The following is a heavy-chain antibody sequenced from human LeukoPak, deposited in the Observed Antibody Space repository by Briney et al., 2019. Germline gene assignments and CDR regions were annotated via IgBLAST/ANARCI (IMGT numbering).Heavy chain of an antibody. CDR1: GGSISSGGYY. CDR2: IYYSGST. D-gene: IGHD6-6*01. Sequence: SQTLSLTCTVSGGSISSGGYYWSWIRQHPGKGLEWIGYIYYSGSTYYNPSLKSRVTISVDTSKNQFSLKLSSVTAADTAVYYCARRGHSSSSSAGYHYYYMDVWGKGTTVTVSS. CDR3: ARRGHSSSSSAGYHYYYMDV. J-gene: IGHJ6*03. V-gene: IGHV4-31*03.